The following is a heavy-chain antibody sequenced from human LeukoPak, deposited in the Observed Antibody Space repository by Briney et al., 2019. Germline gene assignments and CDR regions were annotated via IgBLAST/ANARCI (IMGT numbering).Heavy chain of an antibody. CDR3: ARDFSAGWFFDL. CDR2: INPKNGGT. Sequence: GASVRVSCVASGYRFIAYYIHWVRQAPGQGLEWMGWINPKNGGTTYAQQFQGRVSMTRDTSTGTVYMELSSLRSDDTAVYYCARDFSAGWFFDLWGQGALVIVSA. D-gene: IGHD6-19*01. V-gene: IGHV1-2*02. J-gene: IGHJ4*02. CDR1: GYRFIAYY.